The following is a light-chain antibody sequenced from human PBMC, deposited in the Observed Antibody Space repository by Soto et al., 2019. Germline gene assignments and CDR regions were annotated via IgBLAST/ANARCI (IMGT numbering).Light chain of an antibody. J-gene: IGKJ5*01. CDR1: QGISSW. V-gene: IGKV1-12*01. Sequence: DIQMTQSPSSVSASVGDRVTITCRASQGISSWLAWYEQKPGKAPKLLIYAASSLQSGFPSRVIGSGAGTDFTRTIRSLRPEDFATYYSQLGNIFPITFCLGTRLEIK. CDR2: AAS. CDR3: QLGNIFPIT.